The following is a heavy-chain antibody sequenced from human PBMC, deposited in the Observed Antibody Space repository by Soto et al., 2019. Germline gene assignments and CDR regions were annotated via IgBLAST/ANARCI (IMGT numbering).Heavy chain of an antibody. D-gene: IGHD6-6*01. V-gene: IGHV4-59*01. J-gene: IGHJ4*02. Sequence: SETLSLTCTVSGGSISSYYWSWIRQPPGKGLEWIGYIYYSGSTNYNPSLKSRVTISVDTSKNHFSLTLSSVTAADTAVYYCARVEYSSSSYYFDYWGQGTLVTVSS. CDR2: IYYSGST. CDR3: ARVEYSSSSYYFDY. CDR1: GGSISSYY.